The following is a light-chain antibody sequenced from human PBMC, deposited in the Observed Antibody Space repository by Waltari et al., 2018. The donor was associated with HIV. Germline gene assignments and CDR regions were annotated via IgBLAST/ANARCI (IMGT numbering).Light chain of an antibody. CDR1: SSNIGTYS. CDR2: DNN. J-gene: IGLJ2*01. CDR3: GTWDSSQRGV. Sequence: QSVLTQPPSVSAAPGQQVTISCSGTSSNIGTYSVSWYQQLPGTAPKLLIYDNNKRPSGIPDRLSGSKSGASATLSITGLQTGDDADYYCGTWDSSQRGVFGGGTKLTVL. V-gene: IGLV1-51*01.